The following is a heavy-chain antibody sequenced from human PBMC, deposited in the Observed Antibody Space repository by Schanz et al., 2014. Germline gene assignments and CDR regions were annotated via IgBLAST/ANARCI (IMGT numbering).Heavy chain of an antibody. CDR1: GFIFSTYN. Sequence: VQLVESGGGVVQPGRSLRLSCAASGFIFSTYNMNWVRQAPGKGLEWVSFISSSSSSKHYGDSVKGRFTISRDNAEXXXYLQMSSLRDEDTAVYYCATSGLVSHSFDAFDIWGQGTMVTVSS. J-gene: IGHJ3*02. V-gene: IGHV3-48*02. D-gene: IGHD3-9*01. CDR3: ATSGLVSHSFDAFDI. CDR2: ISSSSSSK.